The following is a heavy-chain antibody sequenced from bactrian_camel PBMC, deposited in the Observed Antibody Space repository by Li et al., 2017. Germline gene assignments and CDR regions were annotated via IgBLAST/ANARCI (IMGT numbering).Heavy chain of an antibody. D-gene: IGHD2*01. V-gene: IGHV3S53*01. CDR3: AADSISRSGGYCWDAEAYHY. J-gene: IGHJ4*01. Sequence: HVQLVESGGGSVQTGGSLTLSCIGSGDTFLNSCMGWFRQAPGKKREGVAAIDMDGSTAYADSVKGRFTISKDNAKDTLYLQMSSLKPEDTAMYYCAADSISRSGGYCWDAEAYHYWGQGTQVTVS. CDR2: IDMDGST. CDR1: GDTFLNSC.